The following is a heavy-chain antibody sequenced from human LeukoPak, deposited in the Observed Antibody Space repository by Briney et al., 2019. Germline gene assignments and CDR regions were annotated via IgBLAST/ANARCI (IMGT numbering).Heavy chain of an antibody. CDR2: INQDDRQI. CDR3: ARGYYYSGTYYLSFFDY. CDR1: VFTFNKYW. V-gene: IGHV3-7*01. J-gene: IGHJ4*02. Sequence: PGGSLRLSCVASVFTFNKYWLTWVGQAPGKGLEWVANINQDDRQIYYLESVEGRFTITRDNAKNSLHLQMNSLRAEDTAVYYCARGYYYSGTYYLSFFDYGGEGTLVSVSS. D-gene: IGHD3-10*01.